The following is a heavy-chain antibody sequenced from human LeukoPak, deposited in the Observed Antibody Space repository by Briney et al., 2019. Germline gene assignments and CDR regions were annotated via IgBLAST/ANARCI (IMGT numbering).Heavy chain of an antibody. CDR2: ISAYNGNT. D-gene: IGHD2-2*01. J-gene: IGHJ6*02. V-gene: IGHV1-18*01. CDR1: GYTFTSYG. Sequence: GASVKVSCKASGYTFTSYGISWVRQAPGQGLGWMGWISAYNGNTNYAQKLQGRVTMTTDTSTSTAYMELRSLRSDDTAVYYCARDRLIVVVPAAIYYYYGMDVWGQGTTVTVSS. CDR3: ARDRLIVVVPAAIYYYYGMDV.